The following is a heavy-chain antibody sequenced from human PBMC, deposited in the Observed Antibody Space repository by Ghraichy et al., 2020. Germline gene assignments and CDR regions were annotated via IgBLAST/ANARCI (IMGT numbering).Heavy chain of an antibody. Sequence: GGSLRLSCADSGFTFSSYAMHWVRQAPGKGLEWVAVISYDGSNKYYADSVKGRFTISRDNSKNTLYLQMNSLRAEDTAVYYCARGDSTVWFDPWGQRTLVTVSS. J-gene: IGHJ5*02. D-gene: IGHD1-1*01. V-gene: IGHV3-30-3*01. CDR1: GFTFSSYA. CDR3: ARGDSTVWFDP. CDR2: ISYDGSNK.